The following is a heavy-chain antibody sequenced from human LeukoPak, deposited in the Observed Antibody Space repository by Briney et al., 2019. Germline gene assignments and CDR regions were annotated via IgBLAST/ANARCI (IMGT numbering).Heavy chain of an antibody. CDR3: ARDRLLSPGTTGY. J-gene: IGHJ4*02. D-gene: IGHD1-7*01. CDR2: ISSSSSYI. V-gene: IGHV3-21*01. CDR1: GFTFSSYS. Sequence: GGSLRLSCAASGFTFSSYSMTWVRQAPGKGLEWVSSISSSSSYIYYADSAKGRFTISRDNAKNSLYLQMNSLRAEDTAVYYCARDRLLSPGTTGYWGQGSLVTVSS.